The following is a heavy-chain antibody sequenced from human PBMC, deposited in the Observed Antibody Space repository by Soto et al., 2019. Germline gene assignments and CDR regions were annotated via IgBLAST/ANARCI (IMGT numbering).Heavy chain of an antibody. D-gene: IGHD2-15*01. CDR2: INHSGST. V-gene: IGHV4-34*01. CDR1: GGSFSGYY. CDR3: ARLPGVRVAATQAGY. J-gene: IGHJ4*02. Sequence: QVQLQQWGAGLLKPSETLSLTCAVYGGSFSGYYWSWIRQPPGKGLEWIGEINHSGSTNYNPSLKSRVTISVDTSKNQFSLKLSSVTAADTAVYYCARLPGVRVAATQAGYWGQGTLVTVSS.